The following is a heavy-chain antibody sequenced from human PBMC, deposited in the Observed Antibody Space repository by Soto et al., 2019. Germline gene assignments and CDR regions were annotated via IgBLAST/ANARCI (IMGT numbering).Heavy chain of an antibody. CDR1: GGSFSGYY. CDR3: ARRFDGDYDFDY. Sequence: PSETLSLTCAVYGGSFSGYYWSWVRQPPGKGLEWIGEINHSGSTNYNPSLKSRVTISVDTSKNQFSLKLSSVTAADTAVYYCARRFDGDYDFDYWGQGTLVTVSS. V-gene: IGHV4-34*01. J-gene: IGHJ4*02. CDR2: INHSGST. D-gene: IGHD4-17*01.